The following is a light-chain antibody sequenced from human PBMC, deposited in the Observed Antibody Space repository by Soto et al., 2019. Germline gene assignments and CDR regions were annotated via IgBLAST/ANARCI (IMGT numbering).Light chain of an antibody. CDR2: DAS. CDR3: HQRSSWPLT. V-gene: IGKV3-11*01. J-gene: IGKJ4*01. CDR1: QNIATY. Sequence: EIVLTQSPATLSLSPGERATLSCRASQNIATYLAWYQQKPGQAPRLLIYDASNRAAGIPARSSGSGSGTDFTLTISSLEPEDFAVYYCHQRSSWPLTFGGGTKVEIK.